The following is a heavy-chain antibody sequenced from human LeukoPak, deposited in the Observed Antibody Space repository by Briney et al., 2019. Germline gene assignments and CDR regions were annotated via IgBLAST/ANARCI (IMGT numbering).Heavy chain of an antibody. V-gene: IGHV3-23*01. J-gene: IGHJ4*02. D-gene: IGHD4-17*01. CDR2: ISGRGIST. CDR1: GFTFSTYA. Sequence: GGSLRLSCAASGFTFSTYAMSWVRQAPGKGLEWVSGISGRGISTYYADSVKGQFTISRDNSKNTLYLQTNSLRAEDTAVYYCAKKATVTSYYFDFWGQGTLVTVSS. CDR3: AKKATVTSYYFDF.